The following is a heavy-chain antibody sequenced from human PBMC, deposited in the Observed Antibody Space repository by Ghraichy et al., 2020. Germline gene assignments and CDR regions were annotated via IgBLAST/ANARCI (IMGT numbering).Heavy chain of an antibody. CDR2: INPSGGST. J-gene: IGHJ3*02. Sequence: ASVKVSCKASGYTFTSYYMHWVRQAPGQGLEWMGIINPSGGSTSYAQKFQGRVTMTRDTSTSTVYMELSSLRSEDTAVYYCASPPGRDGYNPQNDAFDIWGQGTMVTVSS. CDR1: GYTFTSYY. CDR3: ASPPGRDGYNPQNDAFDI. D-gene: IGHD5-24*01. V-gene: IGHV1-46*01.